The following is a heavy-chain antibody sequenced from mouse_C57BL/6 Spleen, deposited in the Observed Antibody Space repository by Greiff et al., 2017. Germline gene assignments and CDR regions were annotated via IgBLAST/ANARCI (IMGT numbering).Heavy chain of an antibody. CDR2: IDPSDSYT. D-gene: IGHD1-1*01. J-gene: IGHJ4*01. Sequence: QVQLQQPGAELVMPGASVKLSCKASGYTFTSYWMHWVKQRPGQGLEWIGEIDPSDSYTNYNQKFKGKSTLTVDKSSSTAYMQLSRLTSEDSAVYYCAVGGYAMDYWGQGTSVTVSS. CDR3: AVGGYAMDY. V-gene: IGHV1-69*01. CDR1: GYTFTSYW.